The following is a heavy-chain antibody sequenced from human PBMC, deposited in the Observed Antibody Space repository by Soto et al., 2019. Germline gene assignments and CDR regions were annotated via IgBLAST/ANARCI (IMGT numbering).Heavy chain of an antibody. V-gene: IGHV3-23*01. CDR2: VGGSGDST. D-gene: IGHD2-15*01. CDR1: GFTFSNYA. J-gene: IGHJ4*02. Sequence: EVQLLDSGGGLVQPGGSLRLSCAASGFTFSNYAMSWVRQAPGKGLEWVSGVGGSGDSTYYADSVKGRFTISRDNSKDTLYMQINSLRAEDTAVYYCAKSPLGYCSGGSCSPPHYFDYWGQGTLVTVSS. CDR3: AKSPLGYCSGGSCSPPHYFDY.